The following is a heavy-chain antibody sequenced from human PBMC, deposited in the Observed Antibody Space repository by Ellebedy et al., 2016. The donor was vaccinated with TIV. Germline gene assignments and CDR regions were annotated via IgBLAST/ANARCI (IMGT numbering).Heavy chain of an antibody. Sequence: MPSETLSLTCTVSGHSITSGYYWGWVRQPPGKGLEWIGHISHSGNTYYNPSLKSRVTISMDTSKNQFSLRLSSMTAADTALYFCARNVDPWGQGTLVTVSS. V-gene: IGHV4-38-2*02. CDR2: ISHSGNT. J-gene: IGHJ5*02. CDR3: ARNVDP. CDR1: GHSITSGYY.